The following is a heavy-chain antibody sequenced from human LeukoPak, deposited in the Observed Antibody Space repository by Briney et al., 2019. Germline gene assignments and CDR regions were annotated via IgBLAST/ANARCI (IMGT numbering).Heavy chain of an antibody. D-gene: IGHD6-19*01. J-gene: IGHJ4*02. CDR3: ARVSVAGTGPDC. CDR1: GGAVSSSNYY. Sequence: SETLSLTCTVSGGAVSSSNYYWSWIRQSPGKGLEWVGFFSYNAHSDYNPSLKSRVTISIDTSRNQFSLRLTSVTAADTAIYYCARVSVAGTGPDCWGQGTLVTVSS. CDR2: FSYNAHS. V-gene: IGHV4-61*01.